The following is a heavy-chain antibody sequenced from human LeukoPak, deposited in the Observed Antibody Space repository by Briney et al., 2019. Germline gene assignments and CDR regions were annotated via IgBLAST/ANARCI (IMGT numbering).Heavy chain of an antibody. Sequence: GGSLRLSCAASGFTFSSYGMHWVRQAPGKGLEWVAVISYDGSNKYYADSVKGRFTISRDNSKNTLYLQMNSLRAEDTAVYYCAKSLPSEYCSGGSCYSGYYYGMDVWGQGTTVTVSS. D-gene: IGHD2-15*01. CDR2: ISYDGSNK. CDR3: AKSLPSEYCSGGSCYSGYYYGMDV. J-gene: IGHJ6*02. CDR1: GFTFSSYG. V-gene: IGHV3-30*18.